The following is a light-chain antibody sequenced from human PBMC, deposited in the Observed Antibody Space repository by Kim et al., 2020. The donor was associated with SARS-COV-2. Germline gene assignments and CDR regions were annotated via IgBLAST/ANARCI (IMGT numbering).Light chain of an antibody. Sequence: SSVGATVTLPCRSSHAISNYFASFQQNPGKAPTSLIYAASSFQSAVPSKFCGSGSVTDFTLTISSLQPADFSTYYCQQYDSYPLTFGQGTKVDIK. CDR2: AAS. CDR3: QQYDSYPLT. J-gene: IGKJ1*01. V-gene: IGKV1-16*02. CDR1: HAISNY.